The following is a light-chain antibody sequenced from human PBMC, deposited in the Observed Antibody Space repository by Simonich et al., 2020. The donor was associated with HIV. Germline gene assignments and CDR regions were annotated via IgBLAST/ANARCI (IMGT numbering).Light chain of an antibody. CDR2: DAS. J-gene: IGKJ1*01. V-gene: IGKV3-11*01. Sequence: EIVLTQSPATLSLSPGDRATLSCRASQSVSSYLAWYQQKPGQAPRLLIYDASNRATGIPARFSGSGSGTDFTLTISNLEAEDFAVYYCQHRSNWPPTFGQGTKVDIK. CDR3: QHRSNWPPT. CDR1: QSVSSY.